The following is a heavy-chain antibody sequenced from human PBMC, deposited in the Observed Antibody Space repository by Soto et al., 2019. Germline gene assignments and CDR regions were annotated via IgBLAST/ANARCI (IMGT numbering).Heavy chain of an antibody. Sequence: QLQLQESGPGLVKPSETLSLTCTVSGGSISSSSFFWGWIRQPPGKGLEWLGSLYYSGSTFYNPSLKSRVTKSVDTSKNQFSLKLTSETAADTAVYYCASQAEGYCSIAICSTYWFDPWGQGTLVTVSS. CDR3: ASQAEGYCSIAICSTYWFDP. CDR1: GGSISSSSFF. J-gene: IGHJ5*02. V-gene: IGHV4-39*01. D-gene: IGHD2-2*01. CDR2: LYYSGST.